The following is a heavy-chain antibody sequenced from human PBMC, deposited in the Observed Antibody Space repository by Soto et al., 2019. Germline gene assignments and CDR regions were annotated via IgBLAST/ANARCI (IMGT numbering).Heavy chain of an antibody. V-gene: IGHV3-23*01. CDR2: ISGSVGTT. CDR1: GFTFSSYA. CDR3: AKTESSGWSTRYGMDV. J-gene: IGHJ6*02. D-gene: IGHD6-19*01. Sequence: EVQLLESGGGLAQPGGSLRLSCAASGFTFSSYAMSWVRQAPGKGLEWVSVISGSVGTTYYADSVKGRFTISRDNSKNALYLQMNSLRAEDTAVYYCAKTESSGWSTRYGMDVWGQGTTVTVSS.